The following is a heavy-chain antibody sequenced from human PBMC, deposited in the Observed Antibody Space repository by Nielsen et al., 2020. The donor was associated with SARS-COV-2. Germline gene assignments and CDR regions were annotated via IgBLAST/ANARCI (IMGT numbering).Heavy chain of an antibody. CDR3: ARAYSTNMN. V-gene: IGHV4-34*01. CDR1: GGSFIDYY. D-gene: IGHD2-15*01. CDR2: TNHSGST. Sequence: SETLSLTCAVFGGSFIDYYWIWIRQPPGKGLEWIGETNHSGSTNYNPSLKSRVTISVDTSKIHFSLKLNSVNAADTAVYFCARAYSTNMNWGQGTMVTVSS. J-gene: IGHJ3*01.